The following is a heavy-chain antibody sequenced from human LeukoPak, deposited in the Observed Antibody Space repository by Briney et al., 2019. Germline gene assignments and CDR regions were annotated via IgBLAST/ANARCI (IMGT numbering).Heavy chain of an antibody. Sequence: GGSLRLSCAASGFTFSSYWMHWVRQAPGKGLVWVSRINSDGSSTSYADSVKGRFTISRDNAKNTLYLQMNSLRAEDTALYYCARRGGYGYCNYYYYMDVRGKGITVTVSS. J-gene: IGHJ6*03. D-gene: IGHD3-22*01. CDR2: INSDGSST. CDR1: GFTFSSYW. V-gene: IGHV3-74*01. CDR3: ARRGGYGYCNYYYYMDV.